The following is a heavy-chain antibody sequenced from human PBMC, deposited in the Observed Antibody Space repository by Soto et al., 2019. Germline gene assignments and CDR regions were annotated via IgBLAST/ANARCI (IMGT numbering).Heavy chain of an antibody. J-gene: IGHJ6*02. CDR2: IIPIFGTA. Sequence: SVKVSCKASGGTFSSYAISWVRQAPGQGLEWMGGIIPIFGTANYAQKFQGRVTITADESTSTAYMELSSLRSEDTAVYYCAARYGSGSYYYYYYYGMDVWGQGTTVTVSS. D-gene: IGHD3-10*01. CDR3: AARYGSGSYYYYYYYGMDV. V-gene: IGHV1-69*13. CDR1: GGTFSSYA.